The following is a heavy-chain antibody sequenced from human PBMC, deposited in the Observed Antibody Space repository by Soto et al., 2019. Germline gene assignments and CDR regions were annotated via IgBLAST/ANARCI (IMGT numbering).Heavy chain of an antibody. CDR1: GYTFTSYG. J-gene: IGHJ6*02. CDR2: ISAYNGNT. V-gene: IGHV1-18*01. D-gene: IGHD3-22*01. CDR3: ARYMYYYDSSAPPGYYYYGMDV. Sequence: ASVKVSCKASGYTFTSYGISWVRQAPGQGLEWMGWISAYNGNTNYAQKLQGRVTMTTDTSTSTAYMELRSLRSDDTAVYYCARYMYYYDSSAPPGYYYYGMDVWGQGTTVTVSS.